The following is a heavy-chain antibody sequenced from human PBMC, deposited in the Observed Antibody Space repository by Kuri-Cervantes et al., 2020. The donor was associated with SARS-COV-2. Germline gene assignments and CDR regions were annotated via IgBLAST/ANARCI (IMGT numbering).Heavy chain of an antibody. Sequence: GESLKISCAASGFTFSDYSMSWIRQAPGKGLEWVSDISGSSTYPRYADSVKGRFTISRDDVKNTLYLEMNSLRAEDTAVYYCARDLLTVQLPDYWGQGTLVTVSS. CDR1: GFTFSDYS. CDR2: ISGSSTYP. J-gene: IGHJ4*02. D-gene: IGHD1-26*01. CDR3: ARDLLTVQLPDY. V-gene: IGHV3-11*06.